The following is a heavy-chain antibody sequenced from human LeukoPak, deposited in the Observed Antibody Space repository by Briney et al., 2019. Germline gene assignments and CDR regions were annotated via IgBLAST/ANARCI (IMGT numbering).Heavy chain of an antibody. CDR3: ARDRYCSSTSCGWFDP. CDR1: GGTFSSYA. V-gene: IGHV1-18*01. Sequence: ASVKVSCKASGGTFSSYAISWVRQAPGQGLEWMGWISAYNGNTNYAQKLQGRVTMTTDTSTSTAYMELRSPRSDDTAVYYCARDRYCSSTSCGWFDPWGQGTLVTVSS. CDR2: ISAYNGNT. D-gene: IGHD2-2*01. J-gene: IGHJ5*02.